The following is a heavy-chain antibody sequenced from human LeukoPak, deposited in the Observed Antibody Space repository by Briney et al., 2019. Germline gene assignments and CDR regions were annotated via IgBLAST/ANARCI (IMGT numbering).Heavy chain of an antibody. D-gene: IGHD5-18*01. CDR3: ARDSALDTAMDTFDY. CDR1: GFTFSSYS. V-gene: IGHV3-48*01. J-gene: IGHJ4*02. CDR2: ISSSSSAI. Sequence: GGSLRLSRAASGFTFSSYSMNWVRQAPGKGLEWVSYISSSSSAIYYADSVKGRFTISRDNAKNSLYLQMNSLRAEDTAVYYCARDSALDTAMDTFDYWGQGTLVTVSS.